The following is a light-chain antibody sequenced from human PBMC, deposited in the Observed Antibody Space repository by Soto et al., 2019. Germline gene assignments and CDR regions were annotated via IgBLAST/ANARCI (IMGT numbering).Light chain of an antibody. V-gene: IGLV2-14*01. CDR2: DVG. Sequence: SALTQPASVSGSPGQSITISCTGTSSDVGGYNYVSWYQQHPGKAPKLMIYDVGNRPSGVSNRFSGSKSGNTASLTISGLQAEDEADYYCSSYTSSSPLFGGGTKVTVL. CDR1: SSDVGGYNY. CDR3: SSYTSSSPL. J-gene: IGLJ3*02.